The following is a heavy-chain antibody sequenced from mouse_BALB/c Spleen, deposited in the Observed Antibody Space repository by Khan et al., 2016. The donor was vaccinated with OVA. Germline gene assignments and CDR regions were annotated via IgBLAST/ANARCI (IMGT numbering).Heavy chain of an antibody. CDR3: ARTPAYYGSNYFDY. V-gene: IGHV5-9-3*01. J-gene: IGHJ2*01. Sequence: EVELVESGGGLVKPGGSLKLSCTVSGFTFSNYAMSWVRQTPEKRLEWVATISSGGSYTYYPDSVKGRFTISRDNANNTLYLQMSSLRSEDTAMFYCARTPAYYGSNYFDYWGQGTTLTVSS. D-gene: IGHD1-1*01. CDR1: GFTFSNYA. CDR2: ISSGGSYT.